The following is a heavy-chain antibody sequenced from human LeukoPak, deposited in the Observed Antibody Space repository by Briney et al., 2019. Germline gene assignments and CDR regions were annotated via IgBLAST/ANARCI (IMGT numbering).Heavy chain of an antibody. CDR2: IYFSGST. CDR1: GGSISSDGYY. CDR3: ARDLVDSGYAFDI. V-gene: IGHV4-31*03. Sequence: SETLCLTCTVSGGSISSDGYYWSWIRQHPGKGLEWIGYIYFSGSTYYNPSLKSRVTISVDTSKNQFSLKLSSVTAADTAVYYCARDLVDSGYAFDIWGQGTMATVSS. J-gene: IGHJ3*02. D-gene: IGHD5-18*01.